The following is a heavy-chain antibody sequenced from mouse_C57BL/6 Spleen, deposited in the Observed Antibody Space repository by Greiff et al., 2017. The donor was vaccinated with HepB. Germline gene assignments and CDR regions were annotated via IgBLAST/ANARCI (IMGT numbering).Heavy chain of an antibody. J-gene: IGHJ4*01. D-gene: IGHD2-4*01. Sequence: DVMLVESGPGLVKPSQTVFLTCTVTGISITTGNYRWSWIRQFPGNKLEWIGYIYYSGTITYNPSLTSRTTITRDTPKNQFFLEMNSLTAEDTATYYCAREDDYDGAMDYWGQGTSVTVSS. CDR3: AREDDYDGAMDY. CDR1: GISITTGNYR. CDR2: IYYSGTI. V-gene: IGHV3-5*01.